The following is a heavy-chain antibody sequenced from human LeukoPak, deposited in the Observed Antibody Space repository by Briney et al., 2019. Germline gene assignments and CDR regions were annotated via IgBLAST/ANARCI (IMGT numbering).Heavy chain of an antibody. D-gene: IGHD4-11*01. V-gene: IGHV3-7*01. J-gene: IGHJ5*02. CDR1: GLSFSRDW. Sequence: GGSLRLSCAVSGLSFSRDWMTWVRQAPGKGLEWVANIGQDGSEKYYVDSVKGRFTISRDNTKNSLYLQMNSLGVEDTAVNYCARDYRGWFDPWGQGTLVTVSS. CDR2: IGQDGSEK. CDR3: ARDYRGWFDP.